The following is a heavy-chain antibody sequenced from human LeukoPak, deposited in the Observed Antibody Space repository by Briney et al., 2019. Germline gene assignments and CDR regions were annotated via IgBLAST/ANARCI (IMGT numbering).Heavy chain of an antibody. CDR2: MSSSDDGR. J-gene: IGHJ4*02. CDR3: AKGIVVVNVFYFDY. CDR1: GFSFSSYA. D-gene: IGHD3-22*01. V-gene: IGHV3-23*01. Sequence: PGGSLRLSCATSGFSFSSYAMSWVRQAPGKGLEWVSAMSSSDDGRYYAASVRGRFTISRDTSRSTLYLQMNSLRAEDTAVYYCAKGIVVVNVFYFDYWGQGTLVTVSS.